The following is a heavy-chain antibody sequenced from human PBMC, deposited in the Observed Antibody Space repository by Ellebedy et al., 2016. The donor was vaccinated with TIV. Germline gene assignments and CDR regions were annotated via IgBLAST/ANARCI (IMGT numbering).Heavy chain of an antibody. Sequence: AASVKVSCKASGYTFTGYYMRWVRQAPGQGLEWMGWINPNSGGTNYAQKFQGWVTMTRDTSISTAYMELSRLKSDDTAIYYCARTYSGNYGLGYYGMDVWGQGTTVTVSS. D-gene: IGHD1-26*01. CDR2: INPNSGGT. CDR1: GYTFTGYY. J-gene: IGHJ6*02. CDR3: ARTYSGNYGLGYYGMDV. V-gene: IGHV1-2*04.